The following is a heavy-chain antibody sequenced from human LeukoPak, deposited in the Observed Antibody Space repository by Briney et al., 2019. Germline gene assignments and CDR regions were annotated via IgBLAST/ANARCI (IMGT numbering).Heavy chain of an antibody. CDR2: IWYDGSNK. Sequence: PGGSLRLSCAASGFTFSSYGMHWARQAPGKGLEWVAVIWYDGSNKYYADSVKGRFTISRDNSKNTLYLQMNGLRAEDTAVYYCAKRRTGPVFYFDYWGQGTLVTVSS. V-gene: IGHV3-33*06. CDR1: GFTFSSYG. J-gene: IGHJ4*02. CDR3: AKRRTGPVFYFDY.